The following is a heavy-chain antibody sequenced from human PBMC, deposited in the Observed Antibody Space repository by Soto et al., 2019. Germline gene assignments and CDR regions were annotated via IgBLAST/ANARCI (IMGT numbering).Heavy chain of an antibody. CDR3: ATTVTTTSDDY. Sequence: GGSLRLSCAASGFTFSSYAMHWVRQAPGKGLEWVAVISYDGSNKYYADSVKGRFTISRDNSKNTLYLQMNSLRAEDTAVYYCATTVTTTSDDYWGQGTLVTVSS. J-gene: IGHJ4*02. CDR1: GFTFSSYA. CDR2: ISYDGSNK. D-gene: IGHD4-17*01. V-gene: IGHV3-30-3*01.